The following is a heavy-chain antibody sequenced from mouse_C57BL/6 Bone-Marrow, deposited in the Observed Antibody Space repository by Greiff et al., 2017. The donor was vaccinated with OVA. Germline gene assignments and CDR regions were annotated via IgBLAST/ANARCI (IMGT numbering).Heavy chain of an antibody. CDR2: IYPGSGST. Sequence: VKLQQPGAELVKPGASVKMSCKASGYTFTSYWITWVKQRPGQGLEWIGDIYPGSGSTNYNEKFKSKATLTVDTSSSTAYMQLSSLTSEDSAVYYCASTNYWYFDVWGTGTTVTVSS. CDR1: GYTFTSYW. J-gene: IGHJ1*03. V-gene: IGHV1-55*01. CDR3: ASTNYWYFDV.